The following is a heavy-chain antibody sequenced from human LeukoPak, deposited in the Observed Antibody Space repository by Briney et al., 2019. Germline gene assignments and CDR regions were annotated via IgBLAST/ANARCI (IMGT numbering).Heavy chain of an antibody. CDR1: GFTFSNYG. J-gene: IGHJ4*02. D-gene: IGHD3-16*02. CDR3: AKERGSYRYADY. Sequence: GRSLRLSCAASGFTFSNYGMHWVHQAPGKGLEWVAVISYDGSNKYYADSVKGRFTISRDNSKNTLYLQMNSLRAEDTAVCYCAKERGSYRYADYWGQGTLVTVSS. V-gene: IGHV3-30*18. CDR2: ISYDGSNK.